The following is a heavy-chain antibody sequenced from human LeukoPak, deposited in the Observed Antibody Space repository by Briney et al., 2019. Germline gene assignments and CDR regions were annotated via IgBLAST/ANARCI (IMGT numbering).Heavy chain of an antibody. Sequence: GGSLRLSCAASGFTFSDYYMSWIRQAPGKGLEWVSSISSSSSYIYYADSVKGRFTISRDNAKNSLYLQMNSLRAEDTAVYYCARDPGDYGDYPFFDYWGQGTLVTVSS. CDR3: ARDPGDYGDYPFFDY. D-gene: IGHD4-17*01. CDR1: GFTFSDYY. J-gene: IGHJ4*02. V-gene: IGHV3-11*06. CDR2: ISSSSSYI.